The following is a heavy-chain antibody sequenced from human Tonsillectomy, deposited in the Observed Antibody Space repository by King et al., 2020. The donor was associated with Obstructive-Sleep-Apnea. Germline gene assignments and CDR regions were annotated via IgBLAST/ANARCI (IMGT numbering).Heavy chain of an antibody. Sequence: VQLQQWGAGLLKPSETLSLTCAVYTASFSAYYWSWIRQPPGKGLEWIGEINHSGSTNYNPSLKSRVTISVDTSKNQFSLNLNSVTAADTAVYYCASGLTVTTPGDYWGQGTLVTVSP. CDR1: TASFSAYY. CDR3: ASGLTVTTPGDY. CDR2: INHSGST. V-gene: IGHV4-34*01. D-gene: IGHD4-17*01. J-gene: IGHJ4*02.